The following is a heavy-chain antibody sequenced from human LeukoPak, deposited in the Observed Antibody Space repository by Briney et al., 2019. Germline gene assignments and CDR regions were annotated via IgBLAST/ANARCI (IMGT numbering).Heavy chain of an antibody. V-gene: IGHV4-59*01. CDR3: AGVVCSGGSCYSNWFDP. D-gene: IGHD2-15*01. Sequence: DPSETLSLTCTVSGGSISSYYWSWIRQPPGKGLEWIGYIYYSGSTNYNPSLKSRVTISVDTSKNQFSLKLSSVTAADTAVYYCAGVVCSGGSCYSNWFDPWGQGTLVTVSS. CDR1: GGSISSYY. CDR2: IYYSGST. J-gene: IGHJ5*02.